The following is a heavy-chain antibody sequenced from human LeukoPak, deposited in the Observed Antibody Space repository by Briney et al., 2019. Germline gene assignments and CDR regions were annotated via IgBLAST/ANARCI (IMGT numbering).Heavy chain of an antibody. V-gene: IGHV3-21*01. CDR3: ARSPAYSYGHPYYFDY. CDR1: GFNFSSYS. J-gene: IGHJ4*02. D-gene: IGHD5-18*01. CDR2: ISSSSSDI. Sequence: GSLILSCAASGFNFSSYSMNWVRQAPGKGLEWVSCISSSSSDIYYADSMKGRFTISRDNAENSLYLQMNSLRAEDTAVYYCARSPAYSYGHPYYFDYWGQGTLVTVSS.